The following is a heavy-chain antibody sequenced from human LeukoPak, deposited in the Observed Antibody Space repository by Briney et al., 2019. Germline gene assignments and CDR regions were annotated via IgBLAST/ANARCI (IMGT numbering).Heavy chain of an antibody. CDR2: IKSKTDGGTT. J-gene: IGHJ3*02. CDR3: TTHLIDIVVVPAATTNDAFDI. CDR1: GFTFSNAW. Sequence: GGSLRLSCAASGFTFSNAWMSWVRQAPGKGLEWVGRIKSKTDGGTTDYAAPVKGRFTISRDDSKNTLYLQMNSLKTEDTAVYYCTTHLIDIVVVPAATTNDAFDIWGQGTMVTVSS. D-gene: IGHD2-2*01. V-gene: IGHV3-15*01.